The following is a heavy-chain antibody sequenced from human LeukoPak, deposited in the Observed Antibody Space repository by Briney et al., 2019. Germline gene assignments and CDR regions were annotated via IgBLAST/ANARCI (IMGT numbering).Heavy chain of an antibody. CDR3: ARLMGDRTIYDY. V-gene: IGHV3-7*01. J-gene: IGHJ4*02. CDR2: INQGGVQT. CDR1: GFTFRTYW. D-gene: IGHD1-26*01. Sequence: SGGSLRLSCAASGFTFRTYWMSWVRQAPGKGLEWVASINQGGVQTYYVESVRGRFTISRDSAMNSFFLQMNSLRAEDTAVYYCARLMGDRTIYDYWGQGTLVTVSS.